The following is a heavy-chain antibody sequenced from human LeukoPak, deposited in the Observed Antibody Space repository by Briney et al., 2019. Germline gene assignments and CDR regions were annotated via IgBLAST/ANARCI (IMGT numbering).Heavy chain of an antibody. CDR1: GGSISTTTNS. Sequence: RPSETLSLTCNVSGGSISTTTNSWGWAWIRQRPTKGLEWIGSIYYGGSPYYTSSLKSRVTISVDTSKNQVSLILTSVTAADTAVYYCARVRTHYYDSSGYSDYWGQGTLVTVSS. D-gene: IGHD3-22*01. V-gene: IGHV4-39*07. CDR2: IYYGGSP. J-gene: IGHJ4*02. CDR3: ARVRTHYYDSSGYSDY.